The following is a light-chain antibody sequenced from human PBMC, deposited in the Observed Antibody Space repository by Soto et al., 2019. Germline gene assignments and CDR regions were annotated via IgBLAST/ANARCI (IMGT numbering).Light chain of an antibody. V-gene: IGKV1-39*01. Sequence: SVSANEEDRVTITCRASQSISSYLNWYQQKPGQAPKLLIYGATSLQGGVPSRFSVSGSGTDFTLIISSLLLDEFVSYYWRQSYKTPRTCGGGTKVDIK. CDR2: GAT. CDR1: QSISSY. CDR3: RQSYKTPRT. J-gene: IGKJ4*01.